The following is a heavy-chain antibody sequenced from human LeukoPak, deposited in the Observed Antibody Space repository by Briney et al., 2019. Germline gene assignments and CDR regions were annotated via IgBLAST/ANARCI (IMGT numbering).Heavy chain of an antibody. CDR3: AKGIVGATRKINFFDY. V-gene: IGHV3-23*01. CDR1: GFTFSSYA. CDR2: ISGSGGST. Sequence: GGSLRLSCAASGFTFSSYAMSWVRQAPGTALEWVSAISGSGGSTYYADSVKGLFTISRDNSKNTLYLQMNSLRAEDTAVYYCAKGIVGATRKINFFDYWGQGTLVTVSS. D-gene: IGHD1-26*01. J-gene: IGHJ4*02.